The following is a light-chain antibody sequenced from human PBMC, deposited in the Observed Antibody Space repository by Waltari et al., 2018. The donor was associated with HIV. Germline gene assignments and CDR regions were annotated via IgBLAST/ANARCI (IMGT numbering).Light chain of an antibody. CDR2: GAS. CDR3: QQYNNWPQS. V-gene: IGKV3-15*01. J-gene: IGKJ2*03. Sequence: EIVMTQPPATLSVPPGERATPSCRASQSVSTTLAWYQQKPGQAPRLLIYGASTRATGIPARFSGSGSGTEFTLTISSLQSEDFAVYYCQQYNNWPQSFGQGTTLEIK. CDR1: QSVSTT.